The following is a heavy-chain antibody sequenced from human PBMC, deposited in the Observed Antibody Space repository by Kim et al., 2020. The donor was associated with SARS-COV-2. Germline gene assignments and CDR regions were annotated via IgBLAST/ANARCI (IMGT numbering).Heavy chain of an antibody. CDR2: INPSGGST. CDR1: GYTFTSYY. V-gene: IGHV1-46*01. D-gene: IGHD4-17*01. Sequence: ASVKVSCKASGYTFTSYYMHWVRQAPGQGLEWMGIINPSGGSTSYAQKFQGRVTMTRDTSTSTVYMELSSLRSEDTAVYYCARVGPTYGDYGGIDLWYYFDYWGQGTLVTVSS. CDR3: ARVGPTYGDYGGIDLWYYFDY. J-gene: IGHJ4*02.